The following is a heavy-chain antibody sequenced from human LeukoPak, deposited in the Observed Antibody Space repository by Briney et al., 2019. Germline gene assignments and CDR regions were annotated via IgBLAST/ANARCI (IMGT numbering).Heavy chain of an antibody. D-gene: IGHD6-6*01. CDR3: ATAGRLSYYFDY. V-gene: IGHV3-23*01. J-gene: IGHJ4*02. Sequence: GGSLRLSCTASGFTVSSYAMNWVRQAPGKGLEWVSGISVSGDNSYYADSVKGRFTISRDNSRNTLYLQMNSLRAEDTAVYYCATAGRLSYYFDYWGQGTLVTVSS. CDR2: ISVSGDNS. CDR1: GFTVSSYA.